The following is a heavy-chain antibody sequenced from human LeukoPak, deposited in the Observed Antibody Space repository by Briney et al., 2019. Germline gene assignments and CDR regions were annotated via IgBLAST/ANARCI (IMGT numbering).Heavy chain of an antibody. CDR2: ISSSSSNI. D-gene: IGHD5-12*01. J-gene: IGHJ4*02. V-gene: IGHV3-11*06. CDR3: ARSGTGYEKAFFDY. Sequence: GRCLRLSCAAAGFTFSDYYMSWIRQAQRKGLEWVSFISSSSSNINYADTVKGRFTISRDNAKNSLYLQMNSLRAEDTAVYYCARSGTGYEKAFFDYWGQGTLVTVSS. CDR1: GFTFSDYY.